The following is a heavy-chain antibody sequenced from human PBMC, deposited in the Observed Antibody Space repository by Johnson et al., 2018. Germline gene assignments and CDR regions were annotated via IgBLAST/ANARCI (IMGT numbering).Heavy chain of an antibody. J-gene: IGHJ4*02. D-gene: IGHD2-15*01. CDR3: ARWFTPGGGGYSPLDY. CDR1: GFTFSNYG. V-gene: IGHV3-33*01. CDR2: VYFDGGNK. Sequence: QLVQSGGGVVQPGTSLRLSCAASGFTFSNYGIHWVRLAPGKGLEWIAIVYFDGGNKFYADSVKGRFTISRDNSQNTVYLQMNSLSDEDTAVYYCARWFTPGGGGYSPLDYWGQGTLVTVSS.